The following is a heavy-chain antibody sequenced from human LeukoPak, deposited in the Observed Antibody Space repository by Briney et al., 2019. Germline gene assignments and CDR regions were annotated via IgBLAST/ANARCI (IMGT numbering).Heavy chain of an antibody. V-gene: IGHV4-59*01. CDR3: ARQGSSWYDWYFDF. CDR2: IYYSGST. CDR1: GGSISSYY. J-gene: IGHJ2*01. Sequence: PSETLSLTCTVSGGSISSYYWSWIRQPPGKGLEWIGYIYYSGSTNYNPSLKSRVTISVHTSKNQFSLKLSSETAADTAVYYCARQGSSWYDWYFDFWGRGTLVTVSS. D-gene: IGHD6-13*01.